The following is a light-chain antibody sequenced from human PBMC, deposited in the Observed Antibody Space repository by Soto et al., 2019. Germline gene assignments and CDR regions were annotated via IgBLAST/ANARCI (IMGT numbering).Light chain of an antibody. Sequence: EIVMTQSPATLSVSPGERATLSCRASQSVDTTLAWYQQRPGQAPRLLIYSASTRATGIPARFSGSGSGTEFTLTISSLQSEDFAVYYCQQYNKWPLTFGGGTTVEIK. J-gene: IGKJ4*01. CDR2: SAS. CDR1: QSVDTT. CDR3: QQYNKWPLT. V-gene: IGKV3-15*01.